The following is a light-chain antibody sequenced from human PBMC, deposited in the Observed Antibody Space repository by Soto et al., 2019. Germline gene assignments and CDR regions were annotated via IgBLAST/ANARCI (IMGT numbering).Light chain of an antibody. CDR2: EVR. Sequence: QSALTQPRSVSGSPGQSVTISCTGTSSDVGAYNYVSWYRQHPGKAPKLMIYEVRNRPSGVSNRFSGSKSGNTASLTISGLQAEDEADYYCSSYTRSSTLIFGIGTKLTVL. V-gene: IGLV2-14*01. J-gene: IGLJ1*01. CDR3: SSYTRSSTLI. CDR1: SSDVGAYNY.